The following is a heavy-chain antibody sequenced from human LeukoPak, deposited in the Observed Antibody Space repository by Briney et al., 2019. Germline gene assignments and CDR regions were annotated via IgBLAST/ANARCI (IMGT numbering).Heavy chain of an antibody. D-gene: IGHD3-9*01. J-gene: IGHJ3*02. CDR3: ARGPTLRYFDWLNAFDI. CDR1: GGSFSGYY. CDR2: INHSGST. V-gene: IGHV4-34*01. Sequence: SETLSLTCAVYGGSFSGYYWSWIRQPPGKGLVWIGEINHSGSTNYNPSLKSRVTISVDTSKNQFSLKLSSVTAADTAVYYCARGPTLRYFDWLNAFDIWGQGTMVTVSS.